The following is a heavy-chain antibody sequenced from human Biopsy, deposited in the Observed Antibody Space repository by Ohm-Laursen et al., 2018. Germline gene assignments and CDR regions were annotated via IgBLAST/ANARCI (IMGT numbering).Heavy chain of an antibody. CDR2: IFRNSGNI. D-gene: IGHD3-3*01. J-gene: IGHJ4*02. Sequence: SLRLSCAASGFTFDDYAMHRVRQAPGKGLEWVSGIFRNSGNIDYAASVKGRFTISRDNAKNSLYLQMNSLRPEDTAFYYCATIAGWGSSPDLRPYWGQGTLVTVSS. CDR1: GFTFDDYA. V-gene: IGHV3-9*01. CDR3: ATIAGWGSSPDLRPY.